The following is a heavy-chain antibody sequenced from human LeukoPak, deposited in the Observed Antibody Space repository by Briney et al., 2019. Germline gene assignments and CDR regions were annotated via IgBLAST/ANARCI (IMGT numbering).Heavy chain of an antibody. V-gene: IGHV3-21*01. CDR2: ISSSSSYI. J-gene: IGHJ1*01. D-gene: IGHD6-13*01. CDR1: GFTFSDEY. CDR3: ARGGSSWFYFQH. Sequence: GGSLRLSCAASGFTFSDEYMNWVRQAPGKGLEWVSSISSSSSYIYYADSVKGRFTISRDNAKNSLYLQMNSLRAEDTAVYYCARGGSSWFYFQHWGQGTLVTVSS.